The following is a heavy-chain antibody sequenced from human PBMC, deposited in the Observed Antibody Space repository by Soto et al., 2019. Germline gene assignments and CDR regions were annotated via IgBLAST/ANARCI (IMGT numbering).Heavy chain of an antibody. D-gene: IGHD3-10*01. J-gene: IGHJ4*02. CDR1: GGSISSYY. Sequence: QVQLQESGPGLVKPSETLSLTCTVSGGSISSYYWSWIRQPPGKGLEWIGYIYYSGSTNYNPSLRLRVTISVHTSKNQFSLKLTSVTAADTAVYYWASFPLYGSVSYYRKNYWGQGTLVTVSS. V-gene: IGHV4-59*01. CDR2: IYYSGST. CDR3: ASFPLYGSVSYYRKNY.